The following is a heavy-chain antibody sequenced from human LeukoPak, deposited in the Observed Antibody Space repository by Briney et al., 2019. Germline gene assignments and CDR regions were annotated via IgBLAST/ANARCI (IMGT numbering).Heavy chain of an antibody. Sequence: SETLSLTCTVSGGSISGYYWSWIRQPAGKGLELIGRIYSSGTTNYNPSLESRVTMSVDTSKNQFALKLSSVTAADTAAYYCARDWSMITYEYWGRGTLVTVSS. CDR1: GGSISGYY. CDR2: IYSSGTT. D-gene: IGHD3-22*01. J-gene: IGHJ4*02. V-gene: IGHV4-4*07. CDR3: ARDWSMITYEY.